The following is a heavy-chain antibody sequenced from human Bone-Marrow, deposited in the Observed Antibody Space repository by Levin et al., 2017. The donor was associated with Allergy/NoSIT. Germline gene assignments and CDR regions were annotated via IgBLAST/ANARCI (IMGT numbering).Heavy chain of an antibody. V-gene: IGHV3-13*01. CDR2: IGTSDDT. D-gene: IGHD1-1*01. CDR1: GFTFSAYD. CDR3: AGSRAHAHNTMDG. Sequence: HPGGSLRLSCAASGFTFSAYDMHWVRQVPGKDLEWVSTIGTSDDTFYVDSVKGRFTISREDTRNSLYLQMDSLRAGDSAVYYCAGSRAHAHNTMDGWGQGTTVTVSS. J-gene: IGHJ6*02.